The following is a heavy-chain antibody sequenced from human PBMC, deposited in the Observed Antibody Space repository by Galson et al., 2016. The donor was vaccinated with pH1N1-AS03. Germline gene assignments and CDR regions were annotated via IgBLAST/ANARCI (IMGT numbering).Heavy chain of an antibody. J-gene: IGHJ4*02. V-gene: IGHV3-15*01. CDR3: TTAPGGNTYY. CDR1: GITFSDAW. Sequence: SLRLSCAASGITFSDAWMSWVRQTPGGGLEWVGRIKSKTDGGTTDYDAPVQGRFAISRDDSKNTLFLQMNSLKTEDTGFYYCTTAPGGNTYYWGRGVMVTVSS. CDR2: IKSKTDGGTT. D-gene: IGHD4-23*01.